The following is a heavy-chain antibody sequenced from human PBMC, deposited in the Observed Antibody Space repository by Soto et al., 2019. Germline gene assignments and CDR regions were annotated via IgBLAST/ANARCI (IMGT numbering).Heavy chain of an antibody. J-gene: IGHJ4*02. CDR3: AKDMTGYYIGPFEY. CDR2: ISYDGSNK. CDR1: GFTFRSYG. V-gene: IGHV3-30*18. Sequence: PGGSLRLSCAASGFTFRSYGMHWVRQAPGKGLEWVAVISYDGSNKYSADSVKGRFTVSRDNSKNTVYLQMNSLRAEDTAVYYCAKDMTGYYIGPFEYWGQGTPVTVSS. D-gene: IGHD3-9*01.